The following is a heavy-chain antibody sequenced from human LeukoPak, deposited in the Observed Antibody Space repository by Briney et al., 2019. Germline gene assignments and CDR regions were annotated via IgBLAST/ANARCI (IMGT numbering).Heavy chain of an antibody. CDR2: VHLSGAT. D-gene: IGHD1-26*01. J-gene: IGHJ4*02. Sequence: PSGTLSLTCAVSGGSIMTTNLWSWVRRPPGKGLEWIGEVHLSGATNYNPSLESRVSMSIDTSKNQMSLKLTSVTAADTAIYFCTRESGAFSPFGFWGQGTLVTVSS. CDR1: GGSIMTTNL. CDR3: TRESGAFSPFGF. V-gene: IGHV4-4*02.